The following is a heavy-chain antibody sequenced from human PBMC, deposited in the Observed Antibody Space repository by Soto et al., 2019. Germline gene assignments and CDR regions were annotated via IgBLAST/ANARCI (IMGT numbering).Heavy chain of an antibody. V-gene: IGHV4-59*08. J-gene: IGHJ5*02. CDR3: ARGTPSPLIVRSSRGPWFDP. D-gene: IGHD2-15*01. CDR1: GGSISSYY. Sequence: SETLSLACTVSGGSISSYYWSWIRQPPGKGLEWIGYMYYGGRTNYNPSLKSRVTISVDTSKMQVSLKLSSVTAADTAVYFCARGTPSPLIVRSSRGPWFDPWGQGTLVTVSS. CDR2: MYYGGRT.